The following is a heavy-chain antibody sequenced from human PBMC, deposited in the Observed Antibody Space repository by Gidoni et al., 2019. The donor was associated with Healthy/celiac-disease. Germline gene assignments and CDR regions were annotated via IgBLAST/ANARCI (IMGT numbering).Heavy chain of an antibody. J-gene: IGHJ5*02. CDR1: GGSFSGYY. V-gene: IGHV4-34*01. CDR3: ACASIALAGTNWFDP. Sequence: QVQLQQWGAGLLTPSETLSLTCAVYGGSFSGYYWSWIRQPPGKGLAWIGEINHSGSTNYNPSLKSRVTISVDTSKNQFSLKLSSVTAADTAVYYCACASIALAGTNWFDPWGQGTLVTVSS. CDR2: INHSGST. D-gene: IGHD6-19*01.